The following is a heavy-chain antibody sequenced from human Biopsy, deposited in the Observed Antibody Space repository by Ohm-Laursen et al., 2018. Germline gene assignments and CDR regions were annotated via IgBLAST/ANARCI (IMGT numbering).Heavy chain of an antibody. D-gene: IGHD5-12*01. V-gene: IGHV4-59*07. Sequence: SDTLSLTCPVSGGSFTGHYWSWIRQPPGKGLEWIGHISYTGYTSYNASLKSRVTISVDTSRNHFSLRLSSLTAADTAVYYCARLGSGDYFPTFFDFWGQGALVTVSS. CDR2: ISYTGYT. CDR1: GGSFTGHY. J-gene: IGHJ4*02. CDR3: ARLGSGDYFPTFFDF.